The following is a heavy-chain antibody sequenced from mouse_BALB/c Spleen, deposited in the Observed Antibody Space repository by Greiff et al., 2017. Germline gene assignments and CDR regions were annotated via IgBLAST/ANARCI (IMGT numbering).Heavy chain of an antibody. V-gene: IGHV14-1*02. J-gene: IGHJ3*01. CDR2: IDPENGNT. Sequence: EVKLVESGAELVRPGALVKLSCKASGFNIKDYYMHWVKQRPEQGLEWIGWIDPENGNTIYDPKFQGKASITADTSSNTAYLQLSSLTSEDTAVYYCARSRSTMITRAWFAYWGQGTLVTVSA. D-gene: IGHD2-4*01. CDR1: GFNIKDYY. CDR3: ARSRSTMITRAWFAY.